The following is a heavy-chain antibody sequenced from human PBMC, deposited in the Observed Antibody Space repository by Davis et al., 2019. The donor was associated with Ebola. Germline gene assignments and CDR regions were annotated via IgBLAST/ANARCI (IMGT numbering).Heavy chain of an antibody. V-gene: IGHV3-48*02. CDR3: ARDEAITFGGVIVTSNSMDV. Sequence: GGSLRLSCAASGFTFSSNTMTWVRQAPGKGLEWVSYISSGGRTIYYADSVKGRFTISRDNAKKSLYLQMSSLRDEDTAVYYCARDEAITFGGVIVTSNSMDVWGKGTTVTVSS. CDR1: GFTFSSNT. J-gene: IGHJ6*04. CDR2: ISSGGRTI. D-gene: IGHD3-16*02.